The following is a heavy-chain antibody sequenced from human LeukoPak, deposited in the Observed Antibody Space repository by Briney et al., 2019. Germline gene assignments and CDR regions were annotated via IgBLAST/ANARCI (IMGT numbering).Heavy chain of an antibody. V-gene: IGHV4-4*02. Sequence: SETLSLTCGVSGGSVTSTNWWTWVRQPPGKGLEWIGEVHLDGRTNYNPSLESRLTISVDLSENHISLKLTSVTAADTAVYYCAREGGFYRPLDYSGQGTLVTVSS. D-gene: IGHD3-3*01. CDR3: AREGGFYRPLDY. CDR1: GGSVTSTNW. CDR2: VHLDGRT. J-gene: IGHJ4*02.